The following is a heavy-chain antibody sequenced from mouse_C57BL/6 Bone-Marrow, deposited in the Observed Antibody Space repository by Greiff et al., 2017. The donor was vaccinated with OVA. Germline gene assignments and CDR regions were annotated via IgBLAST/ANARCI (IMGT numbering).Heavy chain of an antibody. V-gene: IGHV5-4*01. CDR1: GFTFSSSA. D-gene: IGHD1-1*01. Sequence: EVQLVESGGGLVKPGGSLKLSCAASGFTFSSSAMSWVRQTPEKRLEWVATISDGGSYTYYPDNVKGRFTISRDNAKNNLYLQMSHLKSEDTAMYYCARGLYYYGNILDYWGQGTTLTVSS. CDR3: ARGLYYYGNILDY. CDR2: ISDGGSYT. J-gene: IGHJ2*01.